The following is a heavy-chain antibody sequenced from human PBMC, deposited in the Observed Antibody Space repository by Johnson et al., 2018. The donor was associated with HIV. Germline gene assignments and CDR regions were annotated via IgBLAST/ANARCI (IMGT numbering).Heavy chain of an antibody. V-gene: IGHV3-66*02. CDR2: IGTAGDT. Sequence: VQLVESGGGLVNPGGSLRISCAAFGFTFSDYYMSWVRQAPGKGLEWVSAIGTAGDTYYPGSVKGRFTISRDNSKNTLYLQMNSLRAEDTAVYYCARFPPGERDDAFDIWGQGTMVTVSS. CDR1: GFTFSDYY. D-gene: IGHD1-1*01. J-gene: IGHJ3*02. CDR3: ARFPPGERDDAFDI.